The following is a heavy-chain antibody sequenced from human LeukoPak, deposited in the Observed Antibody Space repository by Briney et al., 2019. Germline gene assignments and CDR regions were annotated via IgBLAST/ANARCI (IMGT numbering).Heavy chain of an antibody. D-gene: IGHD2-8*01. J-gene: IGHJ4*02. CDR1: GFTFSSYA. CDR3: AKIGDVVLMVYATG. CDR2: ISGSGGST. Sequence: EGSLRLSCAASGFTFSSYAMSWVRQAPGKGLEWVSVISGSGGSTNYADSVKGRFTISRDNSKNTLYLQMNSLRAEDTAVYYCAKIGDVVLMVYATGWGQGTLVTVSS. V-gene: IGHV3-23*01.